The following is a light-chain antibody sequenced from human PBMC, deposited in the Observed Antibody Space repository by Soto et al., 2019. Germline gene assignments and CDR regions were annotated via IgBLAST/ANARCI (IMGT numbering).Light chain of an antibody. V-gene: IGKV1-5*03. Sequence: DIQMTQSPSTLSASVGDRVTITCRASQSISSWLAWYQQKPGKAPKLLIYKASSLESGGPSRFSGSGSGTAFTLTISSLQHDDFASYYCQQYNSYSTNTFGQGTKLEIK. CDR2: KAS. J-gene: IGKJ2*01. CDR1: QSISSW. CDR3: QQYNSYSTNT.